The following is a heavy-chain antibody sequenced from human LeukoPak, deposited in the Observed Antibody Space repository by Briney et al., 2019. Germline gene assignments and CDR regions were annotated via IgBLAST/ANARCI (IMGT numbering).Heavy chain of an antibody. D-gene: IGHD1-14*01. V-gene: IGHV4-30-4*08. CDR2: IYYSGST. J-gene: IGHJ6*02. CDR3: ARGFGDSNHYYGMDV. Sequence: SETLSLTCTVSGGSVSSGSYYWSWIRQPPGKGLEWIGYIYYSGSTYYNPSLQSRITMSVDMSKNQFSLKLSSVTAADTAVYYCARGFGDSNHYYGMDVWGQGTTVTVSS. CDR1: GGSVSSGSYY.